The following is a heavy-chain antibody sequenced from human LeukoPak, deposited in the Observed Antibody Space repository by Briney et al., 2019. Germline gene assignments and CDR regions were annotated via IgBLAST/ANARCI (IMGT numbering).Heavy chain of an antibody. V-gene: IGHV3-9*01. CDR2: ISWNSGSI. CDR1: GFTFDDYA. Sequence: PGGSLRLSCAASGFTFDDYAMHWVRQAPGKGLEWVSGISWNSGSIGYADSVKGRFTISRDNAKDSLYLQMHSLRAEDTALYYCAKDISLDYWGQGTLVTVSS. CDR3: AKDISLDY. J-gene: IGHJ4*02.